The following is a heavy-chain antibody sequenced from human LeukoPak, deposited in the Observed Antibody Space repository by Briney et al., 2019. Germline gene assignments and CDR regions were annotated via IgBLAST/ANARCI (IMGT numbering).Heavy chain of an antibody. J-gene: IGHJ3*02. CDR3: ARGSGSGLLQAFDI. D-gene: IGHD3-10*01. V-gene: IGHV3-64*01. Sequence: GGSLRLACAASGFTFSSYAMHWVRQAPGKGLEYVSAISSNGGSTYYANSVKGRFTISRDNSKNTLYLQMGSLRAEDMAVYYCARGSGSGLLQAFDIWGQGTMVTVSS. CDR1: GFTFSSYA. CDR2: ISSNGGST.